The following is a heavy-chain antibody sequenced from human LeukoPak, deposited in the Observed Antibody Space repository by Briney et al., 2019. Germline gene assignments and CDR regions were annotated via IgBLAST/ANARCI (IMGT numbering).Heavy chain of an antibody. Sequence: GGSLRLSCAASGFTFSEAWMNWVRQAPGKGLEWVGHIKNRPDGGTTDYAAPVKGRFTISRDDSKNTLYLQMNGLKTEDTAMYYCTTDIWTYSARDYWGQGTLVTVSS. CDR3: TTDIWTYSARDY. CDR2: IKNRPDGGTT. D-gene: IGHD3/OR15-3a*01. CDR1: GFTFSEAW. J-gene: IGHJ4*02. V-gene: IGHV3-15*01.